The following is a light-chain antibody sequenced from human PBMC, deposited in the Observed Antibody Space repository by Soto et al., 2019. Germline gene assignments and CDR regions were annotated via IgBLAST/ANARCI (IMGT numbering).Light chain of an antibody. Sequence: DIQMTQSPSSLSASVGDRVTITCRASQSINKYLNWYRQKPVKAPELLIYAASSLQNGVPSTFSGSGSGTDFTLTISSLQPEDFATYYCQQSYDSPLTFGGGTKVEIK. V-gene: IGKV1-39*01. CDR1: QSINKY. J-gene: IGKJ4*01. CDR2: AAS. CDR3: QQSYDSPLT.